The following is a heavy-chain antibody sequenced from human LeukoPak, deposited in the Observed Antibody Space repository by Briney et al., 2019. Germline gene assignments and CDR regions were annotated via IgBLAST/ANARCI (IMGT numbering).Heavy chain of an antibody. Sequence: SETLSLTCTVSGGSISSYYWSWIRQPPGKGLEWIGEINHSGSTNYNPSLKSRVTISVDTSKNQFSLKLSSVTAADTAVYYCARLTFGFDPWGQGTLVTVSS. CDR1: GGSISSYY. V-gene: IGHV4-34*01. J-gene: IGHJ5*02. CDR2: INHSGST. D-gene: IGHD3-3*02. CDR3: ARLTFGFDP.